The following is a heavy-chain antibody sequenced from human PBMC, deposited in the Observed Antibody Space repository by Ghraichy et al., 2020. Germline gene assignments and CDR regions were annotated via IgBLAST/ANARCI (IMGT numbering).Heavy chain of an antibody. V-gene: IGHV3-30*04. CDR1: GFTLSTYA. Sequence: GGSLRLSCAASGFTLSTYAMFWVRQAPGKGLEWVALISSDGSSEDYADSVRGRFSISRDNSKNTLFLQVNSLRPDDTAVYYCARERYSSSYFFDFWGQGTLVTVSS. CDR3: ARERYSSSYFFDF. J-gene: IGHJ4*02. CDR2: ISSDGSSE. D-gene: IGHD6-6*01.